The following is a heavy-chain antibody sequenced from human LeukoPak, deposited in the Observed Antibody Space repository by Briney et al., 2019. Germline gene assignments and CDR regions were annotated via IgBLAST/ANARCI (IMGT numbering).Heavy chain of an antibody. CDR3: ARESAYGGAFDI. D-gene: IGHD4-17*01. CDR1: GGSISSDY. Sequence: SETLSLTCSVSGGSISSDYWTWVRQPPGKGLEWIGYIYYSGSTNYNPSLKSRVTISLDTSKNQFSLKLSSVTAADTAVYYCARESAYGGAFDIWGQGTVVTVSS. J-gene: IGHJ3*02. CDR2: IYYSGST. V-gene: IGHV4-59*01.